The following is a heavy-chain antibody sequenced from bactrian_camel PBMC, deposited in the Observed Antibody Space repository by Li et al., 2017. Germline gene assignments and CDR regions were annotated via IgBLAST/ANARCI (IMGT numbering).Heavy chain of an antibody. CDR3: AAVISAFGGRWFSFGY. CDR1: GFTFSSYA. J-gene: IGHJ6*01. V-gene: IGHV3S31*01. CDR2: INSGGGST. D-gene: IGHD6*01. Sequence: VQLVESGGGLVQPGGSLRLSCAASGFTFSSYAMSWVRQAPGKGLEWVSAINSGGGSTYYADSVKGRFTVSGDYAKNTVNLQMNSLKPDDTAVYYCAAVISAFGGRWFSFGYWGQGTQVTVS.